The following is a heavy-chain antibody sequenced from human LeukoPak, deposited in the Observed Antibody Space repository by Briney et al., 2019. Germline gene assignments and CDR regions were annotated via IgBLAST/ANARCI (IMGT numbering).Heavy chain of an antibody. J-gene: IGHJ6*03. D-gene: IGHD3-10*01. CDR1: GGSISSSSYY. CDR2: IYYSGST. CDR3: ARVRGSGSYSLQGYYYYYYMDV. V-gene: IGHV4-39*07. Sequence: SETLSLTCTVSGGSISSSSYYWGWIRQPPGTGLEWIGSIYYSGSTYYNPFLKSRVTILVDTSKNQFSLKLSSVTAADTAVYYCARVRGSGSYSLQGYYYYYYMDVWGKGTTVTISS.